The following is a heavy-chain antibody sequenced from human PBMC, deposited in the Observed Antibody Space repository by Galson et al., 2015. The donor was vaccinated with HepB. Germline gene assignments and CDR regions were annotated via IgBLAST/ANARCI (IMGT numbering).Heavy chain of an antibody. CDR2: IKEDGSEK. J-gene: IGHJ3*02. V-gene: IGHV3-7*01. Sequence: SLRLSCAASGFTFSSYWMSWVRQAPGKGLEWVANIKEDGSEKYYVDSVKGRFTISRDNAKNSLYLQMNSLRAEDTAVYYCANFIDTQDGDAFDIWGQGTMVTVSS. CDR3: ANFIDTQDGDAFDI. CDR1: GFTFSSYW. D-gene: IGHD3-9*01.